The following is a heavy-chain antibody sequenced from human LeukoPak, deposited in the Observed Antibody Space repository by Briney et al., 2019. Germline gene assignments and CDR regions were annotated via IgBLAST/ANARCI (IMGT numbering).Heavy chain of an antibody. Sequence: ASVKVSCKASGYTFTSYYMHWVRQAPGQGLEWMGWINPNSGGTNYAQKFQGRVTMTRDTSISTAYMELSRLRSDDTAVYYCARDLSIVVVPAAKNWSDPWGQGTLVTVSS. V-gene: IGHV1-2*02. J-gene: IGHJ5*02. D-gene: IGHD2-2*01. CDR2: INPNSGGT. CDR3: ARDLSIVVVPAAKNWSDP. CDR1: GYTFTSYY.